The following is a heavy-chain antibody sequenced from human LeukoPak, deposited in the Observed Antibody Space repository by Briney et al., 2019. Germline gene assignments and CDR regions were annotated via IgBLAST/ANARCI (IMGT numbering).Heavy chain of an antibody. CDR1: GGSISSYY. Sequence: PSETLSLTCTVSGGSISSYYWSWIRQPPGKGLEWIGYIYYSGSTNYNPSLKSRVTISVDTSKNQFSLKLSSVTAADTAVYYCASFGRHGELLDIWGQGTMVTVSS. CDR3: ASFGRHGELLDI. V-gene: IGHV4-59*08. CDR2: IYYSGST. D-gene: IGHD1-26*01. J-gene: IGHJ3*02.